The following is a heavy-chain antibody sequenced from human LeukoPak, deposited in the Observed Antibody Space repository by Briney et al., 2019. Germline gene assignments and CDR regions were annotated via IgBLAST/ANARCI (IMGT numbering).Heavy chain of an antibody. J-gene: IGHJ4*02. Sequence: PGGSLRLSCAASAFTFEDYAMSWVRQAPGKGLEWVCDINWNGDSTGYADSVKGRFTISRDNAKNSLYLQMNSLRAEDTAVYYCARDSRKGYDFWSGYDDYWGQGTLVTVSS. D-gene: IGHD3-3*01. CDR2: INWNGDST. CDR1: AFTFEDYA. V-gene: IGHV3-20*04. CDR3: ARDSRKGYDFWSGYDDY.